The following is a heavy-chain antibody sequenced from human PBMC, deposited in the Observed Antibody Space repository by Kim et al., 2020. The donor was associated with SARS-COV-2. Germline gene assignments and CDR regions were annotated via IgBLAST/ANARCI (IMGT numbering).Heavy chain of an antibody. D-gene: IGHD5-18*01. Sequence: GGSLRLSCAASGFTFSSYAMHWVRQAPGKGLEWVAVISYDGSNKYYADSVKGRFTISRDNSKNTLYLQMNSLRAEDTAVYYCARGSSGYSYGTLWGQGTLVTVSS. J-gene: IGHJ4*02. V-gene: IGHV3-30*04. CDR2: ISYDGSNK. CDR1: GFTFSSYA. CDR3: ARGSSGYSYGTL.